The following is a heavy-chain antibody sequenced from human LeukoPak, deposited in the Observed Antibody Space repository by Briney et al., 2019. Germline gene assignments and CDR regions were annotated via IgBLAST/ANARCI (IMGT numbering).Heavy chain of an antibody. V-gene: IGHV4-59*08. CDR2: IYYSGST. CDR3: ARLRDLYSFLDL. J-gene: IGHJ5*02. CDR1: GGSISSYY. D-gene: IGHD5-18*01. Sequence: PSETLSLTCTVSGGSISSYYWSWIRQPPGKGLEWIGYIYYSGSTNYNPSLKSRVTISVDTSKNQFSLKLSSVTAADTAVYYCARLRDLYSFLDLWGQGTLVTVSS.